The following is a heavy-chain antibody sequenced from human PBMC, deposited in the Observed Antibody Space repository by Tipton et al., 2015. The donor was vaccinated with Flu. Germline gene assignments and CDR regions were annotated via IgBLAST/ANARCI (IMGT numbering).Heavy chain of an antibody. V-gene: IGHV4-4*07. CDR1: GGSINSYY. Sequence: TLSLTCTVSGGSINSYYWTWIRQSAGKGLEWLGRIYTTGRTNYNPSLTSRVTMSLDTSENQLSLKLSSVTAADTAVYYCARDRSGSGSYYSAFDIWGQGTMVTVSS. CDR2: IYTTGRT. D-gene: IGHD3-10*01. J-gene: IGHJ3*02. CDR3: ARDRSGSGSYYSAFDI.